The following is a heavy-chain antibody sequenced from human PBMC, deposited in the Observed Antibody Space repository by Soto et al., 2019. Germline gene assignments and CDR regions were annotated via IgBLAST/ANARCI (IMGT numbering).Heavy chain of an antibody. CDR1: GFTFSSYG. D-gene: IGHD5-12*01. CDR3: AKIYSGYDLAPDY. CDR2: ISYDGSNK. Sequence: GGSLRLSCAASGFTFSSYGMHWVRQAPGKGLEWVAVISYDGSNKYYADSVKGRFTISRDNSKNTLYLQMNSLRAEDTAVYYCAKIYSGYDLAPDYWGQGTLVTVSS. J-gene: IGHJ4*02. V-gene: IGHV3-30*18.